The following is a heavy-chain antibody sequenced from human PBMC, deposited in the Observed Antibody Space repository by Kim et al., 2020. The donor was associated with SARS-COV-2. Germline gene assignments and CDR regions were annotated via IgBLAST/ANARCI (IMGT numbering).Heavy chain of an antibody. V-gene: IGHV3-9*01. J-gene: IGHJ4*02. Sequence: GGSLRLSCAASGFTFDDYAMHWVRQAPGKGLEWVSGISWDSGSICYADSVKGRFTISRDNAKNSLYLQMNSLIAEDTALYYCAKGMSLVGNYFDYWRQGTLLAVPP. CDR2: ISWDSGSI. CDR1: GFTFDDYA. CDR3: AKGMSLVGNYFDY. D-gene: IGHD6-6*01.